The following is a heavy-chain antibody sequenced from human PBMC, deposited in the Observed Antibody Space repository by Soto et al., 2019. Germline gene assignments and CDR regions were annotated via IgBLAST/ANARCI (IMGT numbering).Heavy chain of an antibody. J-gene: IGHJ4*02. CDR3: ARDLGFDTIFGVAHFDE. CDR2: ISSSSSYI. D-gene: IGHD3-3*01. CDR1: GFTFSSYS. Sequence: VGSLRLSCAASGFTFSSYSMNWVRQAPGKGLEWVSSISSSSSYIYYADSVKGRFTISRDNAKNSLYLQMNSLRAEDTAVYYCARDLGFDTIFGVAHFDEWGQGTLVTVS. V-gene: IGHV3-21*01.